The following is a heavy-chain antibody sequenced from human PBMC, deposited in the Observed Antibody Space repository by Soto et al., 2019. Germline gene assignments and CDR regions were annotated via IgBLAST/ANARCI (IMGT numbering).Heavy chain of an antibody. CDR1: GGTFSSYA. D-gene: IGHD2-21*02. V-gene: IGHV1-69*13. CDR3: ASAGAYCGGDCPP. J-gene: IGHJ5*02. CDR2: IIPIFGTA. Sequence: SVKVSCKASGGTFSSYAISWVRQASGQGLEWMGGIIPIFGTANYAQKFQGRVTITADESTSTAYMELSSLRSEDTAVYYCASAGAYCGGDCPPWGQGTLVTVSS.